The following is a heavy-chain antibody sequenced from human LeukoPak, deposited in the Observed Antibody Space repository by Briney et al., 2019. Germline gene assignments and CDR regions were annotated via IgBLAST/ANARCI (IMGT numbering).Heavy chain of an antibody. CDR3: ATGTGHYYYYYYMDV. Sequence: SETLSLTCTVSGGSISSSSYYWGWIRQPPGKGLEWIGSIYYSGSTYYNPSLKSRVTISVDTSKNQFSLTVSSVTAADTAIYYCATGTGHYYYYYYMDVWGKGTTVTVSS. D-gene: IGHD1-1*01. CDR1: GGSISSSSYY. J-gene: IGHJ6*03. V-gene: IGHV4-39*01. CDR2: IYYSGST.